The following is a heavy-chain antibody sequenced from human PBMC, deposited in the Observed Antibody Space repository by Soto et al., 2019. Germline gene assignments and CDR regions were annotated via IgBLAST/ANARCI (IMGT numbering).Heavy chain of an antibody. CDR2: IRCSGTNT. V-gene: IGHV3-23*01. Sequence: PGGSLRLSCTASGFTFSSYAMTWVRQAPGKGLEWVSSIRCSGTNTYYAASLKGRFTISRDNSKNTLYLQMNSLRAEDTAVYYCARDCSSTSCYIFGMDVWGQGTTVTVSS. D-gene: IGHD2-2*02. CDR3: ARDCSSTSCYIFGMDV. J-gene: IGHJ6*02. CDR1: GFTFSSYA.